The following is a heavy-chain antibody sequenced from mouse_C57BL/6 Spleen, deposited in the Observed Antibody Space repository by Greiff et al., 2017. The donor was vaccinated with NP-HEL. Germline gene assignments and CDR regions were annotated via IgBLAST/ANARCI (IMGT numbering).Heavy chain of an antibody. J-gene: IGHJ4*01. Sequence: EVQLQQSGPGLVKPSQSLSLTCSVTGYSITSGYYWNWIRQFPGNKLEWMGYISYDGSNNYHPSLKNRFSITRDTSKNQFFLKLKSVSTVDTAPYFCVKEGGLLCAMDYSGQGTSVTVSS. CDR3: VKEGGLLCAMDY. CDR1: GYSITSGYY. D-gene: IGHD2-10*01. V-gene: IGHV3-6*01. CDR2: ISYDGSN.